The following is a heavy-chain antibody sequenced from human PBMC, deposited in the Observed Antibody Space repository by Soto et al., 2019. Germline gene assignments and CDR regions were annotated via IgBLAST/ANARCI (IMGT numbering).Heavy chain of an antibody. J-gene: IGHJ4*02. V-gene: IGHV1-2*04. CDR3: ARSVTTHLAADF. CDR1: GYTFTTYY. Sequence: GASVKGSCKASGYTFTTYYISWVRQAPGQGLEWMGWINPNTGATNYAQKFQGWVTLTRDTSVTTACMEVSRLTSGDTAVYFCARSVTTHLAADFWGQGTLVTVSS. CDR2: INPNTGAT. D-gene: IGHD4-17*01.